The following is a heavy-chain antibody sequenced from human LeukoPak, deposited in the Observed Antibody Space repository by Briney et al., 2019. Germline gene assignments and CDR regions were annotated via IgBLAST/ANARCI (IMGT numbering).Heavy chain of an antibody. CDR1: GFTFDDYA. V-gene: IGHV3-9*01. CDR2: ISWNSGSI. J-gene: IGHJ6*02. CDR3: AKGSDGSGTGYYYYGMDV. D-gene: IGHD3-10*01. Sequence: GGSLRLSCAASGFTFDDYAMHWVRHAPGKGLEWVSGISWNSGSIGYADSVKGRFTISRDNAKNSLYLQMNSLRAEDTAVYCCAKGSDGSGTGYYYYGMDVWGQGTTVTVSS.